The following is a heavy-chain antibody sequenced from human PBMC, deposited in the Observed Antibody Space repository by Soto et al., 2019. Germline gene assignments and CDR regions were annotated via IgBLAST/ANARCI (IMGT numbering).Heavy chain of an antibody. Sequence: SETLSLTCTVSGGSISSSSYCWVWIRQSPGKGLEWIGRIYYGGSTYYKPSLKSRVTISVDTSKNQFSLKLSSVTAADTAVYYCARGRGLLGIAVAGTFDYWGQGTLVTV. D-gene: IGHD6-19*01. J-gene: IGHJ4*02. CDR3: ARGRGLLGIAVAGTFDY. CDR1: GGSISSSSYC. V-gene: IGHV4-39*01. CDR2: IYYGGST.